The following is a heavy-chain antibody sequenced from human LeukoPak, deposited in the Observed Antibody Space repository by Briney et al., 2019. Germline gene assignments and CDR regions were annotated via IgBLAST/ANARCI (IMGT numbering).Heavy chain of an antibody. CDR2: IYYSGST. Sequence: PSETLSLTCAVYGGSFSGYYWSWIRQPPGKGLEWIGYIYYSGSTNYNPSLKSRVTISVDTSKNQFSLKLSSVTAADTAVYYCARDLARIQLWLGAFDIWGQGTMVTVSS. D-gene: IGHD5-18*01. CDR3: ARDLARIQLWLGAFDI. V-gene: IGHV4-59*01. J-gene: IGHJ3*02. CDR1: GGSFSGYY.